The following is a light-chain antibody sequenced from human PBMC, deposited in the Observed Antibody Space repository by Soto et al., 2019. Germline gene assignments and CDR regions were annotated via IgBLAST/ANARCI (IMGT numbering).Light chain of an antibody. J-gene: IGKJ5*01. CDR3: QSYNTARPT. CDR1: QAISNS. Sequence: DIQMTQSPSSLSASMGDRVAITCRASQAISNSLAWYQQKPGKPPHLLIYAASTLQSGVPSRFSGSGSGTDFTLTISGLQPEDLATYYCQSYNTARPTFGQGTRLGIK. CDR2: AAS. V-gene: IGKV1-27*01.